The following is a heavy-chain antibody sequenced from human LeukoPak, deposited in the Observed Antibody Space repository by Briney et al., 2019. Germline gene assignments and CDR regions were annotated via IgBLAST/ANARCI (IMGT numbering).Heavy chain of an antibody. CDR1: GVSISSSSYY. V-gene: IGHV4-39*01. Sequence: SETLSLTCTVSGVSISSSSYYWGWVRQPPGKGLEWIGSIYYSGSTYYNPSLKSRVTISVDTSKNQFSLKLSSVTAADTAVYYCARQGWGSSGAFDIWGQGTMVTVSS. CDR2: IYYSGST. CDR3: ARQGWGSSGAFDI. J-gene: IGHJ3*02. D-gene: IGHD6-6*01.